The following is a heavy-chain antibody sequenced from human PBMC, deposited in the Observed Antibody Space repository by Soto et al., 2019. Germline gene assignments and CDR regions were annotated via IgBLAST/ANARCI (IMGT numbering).Heavy chain of an antibody. J-gene: IGHJ5*02. CDR3: ARDGKMATIKVGAEKYTWFDP. CDR1: GGTFSSYA. V-gene: IGHV1-69*13. Sequence: GASVKVSCKASGGTFSSYAISWVRQAPGQGLESMGGIIPIFGTANYAQKFQGRVTITADESTSTAYMELSSLRSEDTAVYYCARDGKMATIKVGAEKYTWFDPWGQGTLVTVSS. CDR2: IIPIFGTA. D-gene: IGHD5-12*01.